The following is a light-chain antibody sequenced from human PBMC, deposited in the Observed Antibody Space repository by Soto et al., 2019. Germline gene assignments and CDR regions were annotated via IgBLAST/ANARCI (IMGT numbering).Light chain of an antibody. CDR2: GAS. Sequence: EIVMTQSPAPLSVSPGQRVTLSCGASQSISGDLAWYQQKPGQAPRLVIYGASTRATGVPARFSGSGSATELPVTISSVHAEDFAVCYGQQYDSGRHTFGLGTSLEIK. CDR1: QSISGD. J-gene: IGKJ2*01. CDR3: QQYDSGRHT. V-gene: IGKV3-15*01.